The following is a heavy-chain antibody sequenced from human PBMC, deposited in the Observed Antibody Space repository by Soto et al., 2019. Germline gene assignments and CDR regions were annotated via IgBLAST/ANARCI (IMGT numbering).Heavy chain of an antibody. Sequence: QPGGSLRLSCVASGFTFISSFMGWIRQAPGKGLEWVANINQDGGVTYYVDSVEGRFTISRDNTKDSLYLQMNSLRGEDTAIYYCARYYRGSGRYFFDYRGQGTPVTVSS. CDR1: GFTFISSF. J-gene: IGHJ4*02. V-gene: IGHV3-7*03. CDR3: ARYYRGSGRYFFDY. CDR2: INQDGGVT. D-gene: IGHD6-19*01.